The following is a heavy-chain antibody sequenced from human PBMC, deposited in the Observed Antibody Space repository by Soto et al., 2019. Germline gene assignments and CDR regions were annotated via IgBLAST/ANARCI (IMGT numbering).Heavy chain of an antibody. CDR2: IYYSGST. CDR1: GGSISSSNW. D-gene: IGHD6-25*01. J-gene: IGHJ4*02. Sequence: SETLSLTCAVSGGSISSSNWWSWVRQPPGKGLEWIGYIYYSGSTNYNPSLKSRVTISVDTSKNQFSLKLSSVTAADTAVYYCARSATPTDYFDYWGQGTLVTVSS. V-gene: IGHV4-4*02. CDR3: ARSATPTDYFDY.